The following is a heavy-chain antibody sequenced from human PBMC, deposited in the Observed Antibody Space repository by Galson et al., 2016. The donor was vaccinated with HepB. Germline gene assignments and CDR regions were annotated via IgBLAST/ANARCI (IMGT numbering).Heavy chain of an antibody. V-gene: IGHV4-59*01. CDR2: IYYSGST. J-gene: IGHJ6*02. Sequence: SETLSLTCTVSGGSISSYYWSWIRQPPGKGLEWIGYIYYSGSTNYNPPLKSRVTTSVDTSKNQFSLKLTSVTTADTAVYYCARTPSRGGMDVWGQGTTVTVSS. D-gene: IGHD3-10*01. CDR1: GGSISSYY. CDR3: ARTPSRGGMDV.